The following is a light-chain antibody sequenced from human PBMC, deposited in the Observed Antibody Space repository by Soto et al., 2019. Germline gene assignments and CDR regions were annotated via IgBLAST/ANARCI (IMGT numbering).Light chain of an antibody. CDR3: QQYKSYPWT. CDR2: DAS. J-gene: IGKJ1*01. CDR1: QSVSYW. Sequence: EIQMTQSPSTLSASVGDRVTITCRASQSVSYWLAWYQQKPGKAPKLLVHDASTLLSGVPSRFSGSVSGTEFILTIGSLQADDFATYYCQQYKSYPWTFGQGTKV. V-gene: IGKV1-5*01.